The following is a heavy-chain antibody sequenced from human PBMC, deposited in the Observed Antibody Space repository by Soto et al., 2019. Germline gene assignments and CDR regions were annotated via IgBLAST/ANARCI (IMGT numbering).Heavy chain of an antibody. D-gene: IGHD7-27*01. CDR1: VDSMSNFY. CDR3: ARDQSGAADF. J-gene: IGHJ3*01. CDR2: VSATGTA. V-gene: IGHV4-4*07. Sequence: QVQLQQSGPGLVEPSETLSLTCTVSVDSMSNFYWSLILQSAEKGLEWIGRVSATGTATYMPSLKSRVTLSVDTSKKQFYLNLKFVTAADTAVYFCARDQSGAADFWGQGTVVIVS.